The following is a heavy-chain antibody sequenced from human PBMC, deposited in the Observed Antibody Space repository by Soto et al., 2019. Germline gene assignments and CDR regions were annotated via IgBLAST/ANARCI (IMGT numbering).Heavy chain of an antibody. J-gene: IGHJ4*02. CDR2: VNHGGST. V-gene: IGHV4-34*01. CDR3: ARAAVAAGGPFDK. CDR1: GGSFSGFF. D-gene: IGHD2-15*01. Sequence: SETLSLTCAVSGGSFSGFFWGWIRQPPGKGLEWIGEVNHGGSTNYNPSLKSRVTISPDTSKNHFSLTLRSVTAADTAVYYCARAAVAAGGPFDKWGQGALVTVSS.